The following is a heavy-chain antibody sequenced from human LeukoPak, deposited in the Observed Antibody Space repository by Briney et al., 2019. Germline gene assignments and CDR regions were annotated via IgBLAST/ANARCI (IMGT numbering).Heavy chain of an antibody. D-gene: IGHD3-16*01. V-gene: IGHV4-4*02. CDR1: GGSISSSKW. Sequence: SETLSLTCAVSGGSISSSKWYSWVRQPPGKRLEWIGEIHHSGSTNYNPSLKSRVTISIDKSKNQFSLNLTSVTAADTAMYFCARGGEIWGQGTMVTVSS. CDR3: ARGGEI. J-gene: IGHJ3*02. CDR2: IHHSGST.